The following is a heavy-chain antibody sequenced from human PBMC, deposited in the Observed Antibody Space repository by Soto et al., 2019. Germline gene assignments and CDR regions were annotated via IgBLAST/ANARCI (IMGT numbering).Heavy chain of an antibody. J-gene: IGHJ3*02. D-gene: IGHD6-19*01. CDR1: DGYFSTYY. CDR2: INHSVSN. Sequence: PSHTLSLTCAVDDGYFSTYYWNWIRQAPGKGLEWIGKINHSVSNKYNPSLKSRVTISIDMSKRQVSLKLNAVTAADTDVYYCERGGSSDGQVAFDIGGQGTMVT. CDR3: ERGGSSDGQVAFDI. V-gene: IGHV4-34*01.